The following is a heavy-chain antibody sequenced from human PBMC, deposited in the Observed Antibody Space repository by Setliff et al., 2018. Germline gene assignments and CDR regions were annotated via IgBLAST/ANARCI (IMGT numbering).Heavy chain of an antibody. D-gene: IGHD2-8*01. V-gene: IGHV1-18*01. CDR3: SRLVRYCTTTTCQRASGAEF. Sequence: ASVKVSCKTSGYTFSDYGITWVRQAPGQGLEWMGWIFPKTGNTNYAHKLQGRVSMTTDTSTGTAYMELRSLRSDDTAVYYCSRLVRYCTTTTCQRASGAEFWGQGTLVTVSS. CDR1: GYTFSDYG. CDR2: IFPKTGNT. J-gene: IGHJ4*02.